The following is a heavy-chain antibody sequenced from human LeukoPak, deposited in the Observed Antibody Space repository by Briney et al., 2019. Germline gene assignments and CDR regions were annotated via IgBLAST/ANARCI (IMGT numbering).Heavy chain of an antibody. CDR1: GFTFSSYW. CDR2: IKQDESEK. Sequence: GGSLRLSCAASGFTFSSYWMSWVRQAPGKGLEWVANIKQDESEKYYVDSVKGRFTISRDNAKNSLYLQMNSLRAEDTAVYYCARDKIEGPTKLDYWGQGILFTVSS. CDR3: ARDKIEGPTKLDY. V-gene: IGHV3-7*01. D-gene: IGHD1-1*01. J-gene: IGHJ4*02.